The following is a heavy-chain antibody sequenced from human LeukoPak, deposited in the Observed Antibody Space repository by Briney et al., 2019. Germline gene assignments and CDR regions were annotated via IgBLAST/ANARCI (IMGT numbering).Heavy chain of an antibody. CDR3: AKFNRQYCSSISCYGGFDY. D-gene: IGHD2-2*01. CDR2: ISSSSSYI. Sequence: GGSLRLSCAASGFTFSSYSMNWVRQAPGKGLEWVSSISSSSSYIYYADSVKGRFTISRDNSKNTLYLQMNSLRAEDTAVYYCAKFNRQYCSSISCYGGFDYWGQGTLVTVSS. J-gene: IGHJ4*02. V-gene: IGHV3-21*01. CDR1: GFTFSSYS.